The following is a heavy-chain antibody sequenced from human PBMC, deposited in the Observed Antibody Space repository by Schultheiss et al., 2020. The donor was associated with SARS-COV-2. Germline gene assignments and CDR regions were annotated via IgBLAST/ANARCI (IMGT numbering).Heavy chain of an antibody. D-gene: IGHD5-12*01. CDR1: GYSISSGYY. CDR2: IYYSGST. V-gene: IGHV4-38-2*02. J-gene: IGHJ6*02. CDR3: ARDPSGGYDSGYYYYYGMDV. Sequence: SETLSLTCTVSGYSISSGYYWSWIRQPPGKGLEWIGYIYYSGSTNYNPSLKSRVTISVDTSKNQFSLKLSSVTAADTAVYYCARDPSGGYDSGYYYYYGMDVWGQGTTVTVSS.